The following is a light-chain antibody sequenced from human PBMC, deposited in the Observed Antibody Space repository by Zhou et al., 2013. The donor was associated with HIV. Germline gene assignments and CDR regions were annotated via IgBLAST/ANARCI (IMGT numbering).Light chain of an antibody. J-gene: IGLJ2*01. CDR2: DVS. CDR3: SSYTSSSTPGV. CDR1: SSDVGGYNY. V-gene: IGLV2-14*01. Sequence: QSALTQPPSASGSPGQSVTISCTGTSSDVGGYNYVSWYQQHPGKAPKLIIYDVSNRPSGVSNRFSGSKSGNTASLTISGLQTEDEADYYCSSYTSSSTPGVFGGGTKLTVL.